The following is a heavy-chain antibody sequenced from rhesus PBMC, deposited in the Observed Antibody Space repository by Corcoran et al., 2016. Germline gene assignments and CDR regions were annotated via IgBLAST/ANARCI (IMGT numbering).Heavy chain of an antibody. J-gene: IGHJ4*01. Sequence: QVQLQESGPGVVKPSETLSLPCAVSVGSFSDIYRWSWIRQPPGKGLEWIGYIYGSSTSTNYNPSLKSRVTISKDTSKNQFSLKLSSVTAADTAVYYCAREASGWYYWGQGILVTVSS. CDR1: VGSFSDIYR. CDR2: IYGSSTST. V-gene: IGHV4S10*01. CDR3: AREASGWYY. D-gene: IGHD6-31*01.